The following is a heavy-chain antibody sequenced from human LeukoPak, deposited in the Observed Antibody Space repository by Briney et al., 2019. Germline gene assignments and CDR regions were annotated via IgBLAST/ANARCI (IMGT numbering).Heavy chain of an antibody. CDR1: GFTFSNYW. V-gene: IGHV3-7*01. CDR2: IKLDGSEK. CDR3: ATVAGDCSGGRCYLLRFDY. Sequence: GGSLRLSCAASGFTFSNYWMSWVRQAPGKGLEWVANIKLDGSEKDYVDSVKGRFTISRDNAKNSLYLQMNSLRGDDTAVYYCATVAGDCSGGRCYLLRFDYWGREPWSPSPQ. J-gene: IGHJ4*02. D-gene: IGHD2-15*01.